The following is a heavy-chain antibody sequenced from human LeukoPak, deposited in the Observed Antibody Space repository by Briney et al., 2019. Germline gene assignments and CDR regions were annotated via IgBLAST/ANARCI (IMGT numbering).Heavy chain of an antibody. CDR3: AKDLDGYGGLRGDAFDI. CDR1: GFTFNSYA. D-gene: IGHD5-24*01. CDR2: ISDGGGST. Sequence: AGGSLRLXCAASGFTFNSYALSWVRQAPGKGLEWVSAISDGGGSTYYADSVKGRFTISRDNSKNTVYLQMNSLRVEDTAVYYCAKDLDGYGGLRGDAFDIWGQGTMVIVSS. J-gene: IGHJ3*02. V-gene: IGHV3-23*01.